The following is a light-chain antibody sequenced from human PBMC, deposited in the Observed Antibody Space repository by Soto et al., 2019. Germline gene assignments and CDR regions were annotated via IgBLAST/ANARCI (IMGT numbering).Light chain of an antibody. V-gene: IGKV1-39*02. CDR3: QQYNTWRT. Sequence: RVTITFRASQSISSYLNWYQQKPGKAPKLLIYAASSLQSGVPSRFSGGGSGTEFTLTISGLQPDDVAVYYCQQYNTWRTLGRGTKVDI. CDR2: AAS. J-gene: IGKJ1*01. CDR1: QSISSY.